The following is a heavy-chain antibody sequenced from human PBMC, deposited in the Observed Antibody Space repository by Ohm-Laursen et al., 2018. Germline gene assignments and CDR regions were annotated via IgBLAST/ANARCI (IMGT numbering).Heavy chain of an antibody. V-gene: IGHV3-11*01. D-gene: IGHD3-22*01. Sequence: SLRLSCAAPGFTFSDYYMSWIRQAPGKGLEWVSYISSSGTTVYYSDSVKGRFTISRDNAKNSLYLQMNSLRAEDTAVYYCVRDKGFYDSSGYYGMDVWGQGTTVTVSS. J-gene: IGHJ6*02. CDR1: GFTFSDYY. CDR2: ISSSGTTV. CDR3: VRDKGFYDSSGYYGMDV.